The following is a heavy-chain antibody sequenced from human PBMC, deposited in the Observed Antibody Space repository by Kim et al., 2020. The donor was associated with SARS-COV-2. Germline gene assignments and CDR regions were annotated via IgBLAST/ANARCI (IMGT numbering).Heavy chain of an antibody. Sequence: ASVKVSCKASGYTFTNNAVHWVRQAPGERPEWMGYIITANGNTKYSQNFQGRVTITRDTSATTAYIEVSSLRPEDTAVYYSGRGVSSAFDYWGQGTQVTV. V-gene: IGHV1-3*04. CDR1: GYTFTNNA. CDR2: IITANGNT. CDR3: GRGVSSAFDY. J-gene: IGHJ4*02.